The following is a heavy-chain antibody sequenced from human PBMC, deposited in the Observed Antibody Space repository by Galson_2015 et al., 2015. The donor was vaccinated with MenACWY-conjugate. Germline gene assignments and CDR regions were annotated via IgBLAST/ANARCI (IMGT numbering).Heavy chain of an antibody. CDR2: ISGAGHTM. V-gene: IGHV3-11*01. D-gene: IGHD2-15*01. J-gene: IGHJ5*02. Sequence: SLRLSCAASGFTFSDYYMSWIRQTPGKGLEWLSYISGAGHTMYYADSVKGRFTISRDNAKKSLYPQMNNLRADDTAIYYCARELSLVAVGVTPGWIDTWGQGILVTVSS. CDR1: GFTFSDYY. CDR3: ARELSLVAVGVTPGWIDT.